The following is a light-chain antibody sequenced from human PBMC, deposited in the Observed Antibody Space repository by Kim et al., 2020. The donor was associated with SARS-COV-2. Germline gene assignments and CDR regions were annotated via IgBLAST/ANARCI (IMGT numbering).Light chain of an antibody. CDR1: KSVSSSD. V-gene: IGKV3-20*01. J-gene: IGKJ1*01. CDR2: GVS. CDR3: QKYGTSPRT. Sequence: CQGERASLSCRASKSVSSSDVAGYQQKPGQDPRRLSYGVSSRATGIPDRFSGSGSGTDFTLTISRLEPEDFAVYYCQKYGTSPRTFGQGTKVDIK.